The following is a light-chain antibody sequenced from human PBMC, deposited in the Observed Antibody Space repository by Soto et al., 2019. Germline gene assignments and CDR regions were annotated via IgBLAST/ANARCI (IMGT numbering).Light chain of an antibody. CDR1: QGMSSS. CDR2: ATS. V-gene: IGKV1D-12*01. J-gene: IGKJ4*01. CDR3: QHRNRFPLT. Sequence: DIQMTQSPSSVSASVGDRVTITCRASQGMSSSLAWYQQKPGQAHKLLIYATSTLPRGVPSRFSGSGSATDVTLTISSLQPEDFATYYCQHRNRFPLTLGGGTQVAIK.